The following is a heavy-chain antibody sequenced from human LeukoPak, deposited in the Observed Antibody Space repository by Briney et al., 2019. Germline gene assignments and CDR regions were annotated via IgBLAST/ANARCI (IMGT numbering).Heavy chain of an antibody. Sequence: GGSLRLSCETSGFSFSTYWMSWVRQAPGKGLEWVANIRQDGSEKYYVDSVKGRFTISRDIAKQSVFLQMNSLRADDTAVYYCAREYYYDSSGPYFDYWGQGTLVTVSS. J-gene: IGHJ4*02. D-gene: IGHD3-22*01. CDR1: GFSFSTYW. V-gene: IGHV3-7*01. CDR2: IRQDGSEK. CDR3: AREYYYDSSGPYFDY.